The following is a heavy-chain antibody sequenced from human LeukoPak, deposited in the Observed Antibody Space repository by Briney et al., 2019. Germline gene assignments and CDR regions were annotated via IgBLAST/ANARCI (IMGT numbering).Heavy chain of an antibody. CDR3: ATPPLIPPRDFQH. CDR2: VYDSGST. D-gene: IGHD3-16*01. Sequence: SETLSLTCAVSGGSISSNNYFWGWIRQPPGKGLEWIGSVYDSGSTYYNPSLKSRVTMSVDTSKNQFSLKLSSVTAADTAVYYCATPPLIPPRDFQHGARGTLVTVPS. CDR1: GGSISSNNYF. J-gene: IGHJ1*01. V-gene: IGHV4-39*07.